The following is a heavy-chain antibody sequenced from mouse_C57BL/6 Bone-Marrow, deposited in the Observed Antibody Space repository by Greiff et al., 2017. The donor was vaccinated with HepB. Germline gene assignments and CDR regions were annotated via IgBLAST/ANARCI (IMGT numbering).Heavy chain of an antibody. D-gene: IGHD1-1*01. CDR1: GFTFSDYG. Sequence: EVMLVESGGGLVQPGGSLKLSCAASGFTFSDYGMAWVRQAPRKGPEWVAFISNLAYSIYYADTVTGRFTISRENAKNTLYLEMSSLRSEDTAMYYCARHDYGSILYAMDYWGQGTSVTVSS. J-gene: IGHJ4*01. CDR3: ARHDYGSILYAMDY. CDR2: ISNLAYSI. V-gene: IGHV5-15*01.